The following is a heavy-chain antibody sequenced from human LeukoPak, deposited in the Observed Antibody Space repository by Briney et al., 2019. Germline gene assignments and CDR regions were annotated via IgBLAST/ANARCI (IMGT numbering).Heavy chain of an antibody. V-gene: IGHV3-66*02. Sequence: GGSLRLSCAGSGFTFSNYYMSWVRQAPGKGLEWVSLIRDSGEPFYAHSVRGRFPLSRDNPKHTMYLKMNRLTVEHTAVYLCARHPPMTQDWVEFHPWPQGTLVTLSS. CDR2: IRDSGEP. CDR1: GFTFSNYY. CDR3: ARHPPMTQDWVEFHP. D-gene: IGHD2-15*01. J-gene: IGHJ5*02.